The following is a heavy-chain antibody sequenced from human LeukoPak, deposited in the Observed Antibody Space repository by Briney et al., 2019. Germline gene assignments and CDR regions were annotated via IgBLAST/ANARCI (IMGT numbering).Heavy chain of an antibody. Sequence: SETLSLTCTVSGGSISSYYWSWIRQPPGKGLECLGYIYYSGSTNYNPSLKSRVTISVDTSKNQFSLKLSSVTAADTAVYYCARGVQGATPYWFFDLWGRGTLVTVSS. CDR3: ARGVQGATPYWFFDL. J-gene: IGHJ2*01. D-gene: IGHD1-26*01. CDR1: GGSISSYY. V-gene: IGHV4-59*01. CDR2: IYYSGST.